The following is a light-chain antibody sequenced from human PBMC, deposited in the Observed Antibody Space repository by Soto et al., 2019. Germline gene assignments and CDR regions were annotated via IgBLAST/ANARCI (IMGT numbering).Light chain of an antibody. CDR3: QQRSNWPSWT. CDR2: DAS. V-gene: IGKV3-11*01. Sequence: EIVLTQSPATLSLSPGERATLSCRASQSVSSYLAWYQQKPGQAPRLLIYDASNRATGIPARFSGSGSGTEFTLDISSLEPEDFAVYYCQQRSNWPSWTFGQGTKVEIK. J-gene: IGKJ1*01. CDR1: QSVSSY.